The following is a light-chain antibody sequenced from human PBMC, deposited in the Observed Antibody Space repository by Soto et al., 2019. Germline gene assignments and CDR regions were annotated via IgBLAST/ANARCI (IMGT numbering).Light chain of an antibody. Sequence: QSVLTQPPSVSGTPGQRVAISCSGSNSDIGKNYVYWYQQVPGTTPKLLIFSNDQRPSGVPDRYSASKSGTSASLAISDLRSEDETDYFCASWDDSLNGPVFGTGTKLTVL. CDR3: ASWDDSLNGPV. CDR1: NSDIGKNY. J-gene: IGLJ1*01. CDR2: SND. V-gene: IGLV1-47*02.